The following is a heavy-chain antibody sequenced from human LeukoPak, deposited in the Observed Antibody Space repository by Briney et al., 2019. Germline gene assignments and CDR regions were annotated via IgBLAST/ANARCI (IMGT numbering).Heavy chain of an antibody. V-gene: IGHV3-21*01. CDR3: ARDVGYCSSTSCYGVY. D-gene: IGHD2-2*01. Sequence: GGSLRLSCAASGFTFSSYSMNWVRQAPGKGLEWVSSISSSSSYIYYADSVKGRFTISRDNAKNSLYPQMNSLRAEDTAVYYCARDVGYCSSTSCYGVYWGQGTLVTVSS. CDR2: ISSSSSYI. CDR1: GFTFSSYS. J-gene: IGHJ4*02.